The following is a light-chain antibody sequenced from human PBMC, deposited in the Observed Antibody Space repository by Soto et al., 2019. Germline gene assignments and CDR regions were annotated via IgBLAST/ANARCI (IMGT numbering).Light chain of an antibody. J-gene: IGKJ1*01. CDR2: GAS. Sequence: EIVMTHSPATLSVSPGERATLSCRASQSVSSNLAWYQQKPGQAPRLLIYGASTRATGIPARFSGSGSGTEFTLTISSLQSEDFVVYYCQQYNNWPQTFGQGTKVDIK. CDR1: QSVSSN. V-gene: IGKV3-15*01. CDR3: QQYNNWPQT.